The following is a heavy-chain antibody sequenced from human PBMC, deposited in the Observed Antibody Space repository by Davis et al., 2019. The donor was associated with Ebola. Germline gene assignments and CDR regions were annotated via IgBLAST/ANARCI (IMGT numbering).Heavy chain of an antibody. V-gene: IGHV3-23*01. D-gene: IGHD1-26*01. CDR2: LSGNGRST. CDR1: GFTSSNYV. CDR3: AKVRSNAPYYYYMDV. J-gene: IGHJ6*03. Sequence: PGESLRLSCAASGFTSSNYVMSWVRQAPGQGLEWVSSLSGNGRSTYYADSVKGRFTISRDNSKDMVYLQIISLRAEDTAVDYCAKVRSNAPYYYYMDVWGKGTTLTVSS.